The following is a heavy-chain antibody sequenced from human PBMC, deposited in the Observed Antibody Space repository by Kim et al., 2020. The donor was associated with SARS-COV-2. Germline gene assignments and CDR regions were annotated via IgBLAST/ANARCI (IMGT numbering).Heavy chain of an antibody. J-gene: IGHJ4*02. V-gene: IGHV4-39*02. D-gene: IGHD6-13*01. CDR3: ARGLRVAAAPFDY. Sequence: TPTPKSRVTISLDTSQRHLSLKLSSVTAADTAVYYCARGLRVAAAPFDYWGQGTLVTVSS.